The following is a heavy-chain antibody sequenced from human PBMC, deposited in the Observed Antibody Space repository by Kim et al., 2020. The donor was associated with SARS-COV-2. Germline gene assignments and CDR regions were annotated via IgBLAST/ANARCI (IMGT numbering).Heavy chain of an antibody. CDR1: GGSISRYY. CDR3: ASLRPDSYGLDV. Sequence: SETLSLTCTVSGGSISRYYWSWIRQPAGKGLEWIGRIYSSGSTKYNPSLKSRATMSLDTSKSQFSLKLSFVTAADTAVYYCASLRPDSYGLDVWGQGTTVTVSS. CDR2: IYSSGST. J-gene: IGHJ6*02. V-gene: IGHV4-4*07.